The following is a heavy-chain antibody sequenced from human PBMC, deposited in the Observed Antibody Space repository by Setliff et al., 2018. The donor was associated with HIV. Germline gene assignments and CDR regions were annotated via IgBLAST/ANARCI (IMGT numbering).Heavy chain of an antibody. Sequence: LTCTVSGGSISSNNYYWGWIRQSPGKGLERFGSIYYSGSTYYTPSLKSRITISLDTSKNQFSLRMRPVTAADTAVYYCTRVFVDTAVLRVLEYYFDSWGRGTLVTVS. D-gene: IGHD5-18*01. CDR1: GGSISSNNYY. J-gene: IGHJ4*02. CDR2: IYYSGST. CDR3: TRVFVDTAVLRVLEYYFDS. V-gene: IGHV4-39*07.